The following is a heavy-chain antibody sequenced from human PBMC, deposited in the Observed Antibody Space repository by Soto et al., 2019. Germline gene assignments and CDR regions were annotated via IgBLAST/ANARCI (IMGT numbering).Heavy chain of an antibody. D-gene: IGHD2-2*01. CDR2: IYHSGST. CDR3: ARVPDR. V-gene: IGHV4-30-2*01. CDR1: GGSISSGGYS. J-gene: IGHJ5*02. Sequence: PSETLSLTCAVAGGSISSGGYSWSWIRQPPGKGLEWIGYIYHSGSTYYNPSLKSRVSISVDRSKNQFSLKLSSVTDADTAVYYCARVPDRWGQGTQVTVSS.